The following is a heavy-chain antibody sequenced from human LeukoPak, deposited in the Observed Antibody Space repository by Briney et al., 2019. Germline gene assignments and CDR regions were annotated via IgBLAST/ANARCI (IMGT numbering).Heavy chain of an antibody. D-gene: IGHD5-24*01. Sequence: SGTLSLSCAASGGSFSASTGTWVPHPPGKGLEWMGEIKQSENTNYNPSLKSRVTISIDPSKNQISLKLNSVTAADTAVYFCAREGLRNAYNPLGYWGQGTLVTVSS. CDR1: GGSFSAST. V-gene: IGHV4-34*01. CDR2: IKQSENT. CDR3: AREGLRNAYNPLGY. J-gene: IGHJ4*02.